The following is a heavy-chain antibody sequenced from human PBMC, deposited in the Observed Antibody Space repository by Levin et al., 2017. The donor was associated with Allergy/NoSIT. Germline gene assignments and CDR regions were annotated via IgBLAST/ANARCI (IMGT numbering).Heavy chain of an antibody. CDR1: GFTFSNAW. V-gene: IGHV3-15*01. D-gene: IGHD3-10*01. CDR2: IKSKTDGETT. J-gene: IGHJ3*02. Sequence: GGSLRLSCAASGFTFSNAWMTWVRQAPGKGLEWVGHIKSKTDGETTDYAAPVKGRFTISRDDSKNTLYLQMNSLKTEDTAVYYCTTAPHYYGSGNYYNVNAFDIWGQGTMVTVSS. CDR3: TTAPHYYGSGNYYNVNAFDI.